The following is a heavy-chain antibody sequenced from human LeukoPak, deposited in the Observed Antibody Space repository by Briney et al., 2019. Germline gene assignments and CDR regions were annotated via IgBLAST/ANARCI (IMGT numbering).Heavy chain of an antibody. V-gene: IGHV3-73*01. J-gene: IGHJ6*03. Sequence: GGSLRLSCAASGFTFSGSAMRWVRQAPGKGLEWVGRIRSKANSTASAHAASVKGTFTISRDDSKNTAYLQMNSLKTEDTAVYYCTRHRYWVTGFYYYYIDVCGKGTTVSVSS. CDR3: TRHRYWVTGFYYYYIDV. CDR2: IRSKANSTAS. CDR1: GFTFSGSA. D-gene: IGHD3-9*01.